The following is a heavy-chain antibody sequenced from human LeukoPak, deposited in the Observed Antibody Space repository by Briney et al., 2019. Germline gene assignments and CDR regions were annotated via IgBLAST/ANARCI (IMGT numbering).Heavy chain of an antibody. J-gene: IGHJ4*02. CDR2: ISGSGGST. CDR3: AKAYYDSSGSLRRSFDY. V-gene: IGHV3-23*01. Sequence: GGSLRLSCAASGFTFSSHAMSWVRQAPGKGLEWVSAISGSGGSTYYADSVQGRFTISRDNSKNTLYLQMNSLRAEDTAVYYCAKAYYDSSGSLRRSFDYWGQGTLVTVSS. CDR1: GFTFSSHA. D-gene: IGHD3-22*01.